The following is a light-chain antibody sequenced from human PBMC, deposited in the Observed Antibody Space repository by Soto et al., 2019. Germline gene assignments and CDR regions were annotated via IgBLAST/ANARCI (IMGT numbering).Light chain of an antibody. CDR1: QSIISL. Sequence: DIQMTQSPSTLSASVGDRVTITCRASQSIISLLAWYQQKPGKAPKLLIYDASSLESGVPSRFSGSGSGTESTLTISSLQPDDFATYYCQQYNSYPSFGQGTKVEIK. CDR3: QQYNSYPS. V-gene: IGKV1-5*01. CDR2: DAS. J-gene: IGKJ1*01.